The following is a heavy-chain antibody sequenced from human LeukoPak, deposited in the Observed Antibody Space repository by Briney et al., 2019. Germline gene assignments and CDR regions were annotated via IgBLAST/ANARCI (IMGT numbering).Heavy chain of an antibody. V-gene: IGHV4-59*07. J-gene: IGHJ6*02. CDR3: ARFGVDYDMDV. Sequence: SDTLPLICTVSGGLLSVHHWMWPRQPPGEALEWIGQIYYNGKDDYHPSLRSRITISVDTSKNQLSLKVTSVTAADTAAYYCARFGVDYDMDVWGQGTTVTVS. D-gene: IGHD3-16*01. CDR2: IYYNGKD. CDR1: GGLLSVHH.